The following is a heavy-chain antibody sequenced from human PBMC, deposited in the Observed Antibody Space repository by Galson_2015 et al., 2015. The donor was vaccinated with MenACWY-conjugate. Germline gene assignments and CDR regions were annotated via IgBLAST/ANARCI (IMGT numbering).Heavy chain of an antibody. CDR1: GFSVTDNC. CDR3: SRGYYWCSYVLA. V-gene: IGHV3-53*01. CDR2: VDRVGAT. J-gene: IGHJ5*02. Sequence: SLRLSCAVSGFSVTDNCLSWVRQAPGKGPEWIAMVDRVGATIYADSVRGRFTVSRDNFKNTVILQMNSLRAEDTAVYRCSRGYYWCSYVLAWVQGAQGTISS. D-gene: IGHD2-8*01.